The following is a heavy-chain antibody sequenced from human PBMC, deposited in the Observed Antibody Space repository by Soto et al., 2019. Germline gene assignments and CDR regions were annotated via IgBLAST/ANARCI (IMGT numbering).Heavy chain of an antibody. V-gene: IGHV1-18*01. J-gene: IGHJ4*02. D-gene: IGHD3-3*01. CDR2: ISAYNGNT. CDR3: ARGGYYDFWSGYYPSIDY. CDR1: VYTFTSYG. Sequence: ASVKVSCKASVYTFTSYGISWVRQAPGQGLEWMGWISAYNGNTNYAQKLQGRVTMTTDTSTSTAYMELRSLRSDDTAVYYCARGGYYDFWSGYYPSIDYWGQGTLVTVSS.